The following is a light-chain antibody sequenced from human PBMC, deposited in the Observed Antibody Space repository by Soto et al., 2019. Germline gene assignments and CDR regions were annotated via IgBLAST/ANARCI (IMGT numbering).Light chain of an antibody. V-gene: IGKV3-20*01. CDR1: QSVSSNY. CDR3: QQYGSSPET. J-gene: IGKJ1*01. CDR2: GAS. Sequence: ETLLTQSPGTLSLSPGERATLSCRASQSVSSNYLAWYQQKPGQAPRLLIYGASSRATGIPDRFSGSGSGTDFTLTISRLAPEDFAVYYCQQYGSSPETFGQGTKVDIK.